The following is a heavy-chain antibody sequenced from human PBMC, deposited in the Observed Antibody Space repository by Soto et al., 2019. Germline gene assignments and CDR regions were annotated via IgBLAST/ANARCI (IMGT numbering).Heavy chain of an antibody. CDR3: ARVMKGPMIREYYLDH. J-gene: IGHJ4*02. V-gene: IGHV3-21*01. Sequence: GGSLRLSCAASGFTFSSYTLTWVRQAPGKGLDWVSSISDRSDYIYYADPVKGRFTISRDDASNSLFLQMNSLTDEDTAVYYCARVMKGPMIREYYLDHWGQGTVVTVSS. CDR1: GFTFSSYT. CDR2: ISDRSDYI. D-gene: IGHD3-10*01.